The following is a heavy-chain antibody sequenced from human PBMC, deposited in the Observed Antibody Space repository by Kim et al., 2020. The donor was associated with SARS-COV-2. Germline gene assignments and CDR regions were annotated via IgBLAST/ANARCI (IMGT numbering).Heavy chain of an antibody. CDR1: GFTFSSYG. Sequence: GGSLRLSCAASGFTFSSYGMHWVRQAPGKGLEWVAVISYEGSNKYYADSVKGRFTISRDNSKNTLYLQMNSQRAEETAVYYCAKDRGGDYGEYGMDVWGQGTTFTVSS. V-gene: IGHV3-30*18. J-gene: IGHJ6*02. CDR3: AKDRGGDYGEYGMDV. CDR2: ISYEGSNK. D-gene: IGHD4-17*01.